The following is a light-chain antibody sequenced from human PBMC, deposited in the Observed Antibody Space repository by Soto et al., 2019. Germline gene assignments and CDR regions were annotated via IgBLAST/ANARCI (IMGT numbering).Light chain of an antibody. CDR2: DAS. Sequence: EIVLTQSPATLSLSPGERATLSCRASQCVSSYLAWYLQEPGQAPRLLIYDASNKATGIPARFSGSGSGTDFTLTISSLEPEDFALYYCQERSRWPTTFGQGTRLEIK. CDR3: QERSRWPTT. J-gene: IGKJ5*01. CDR1: QCVSSY. V-gene: IGKV3-11*01.